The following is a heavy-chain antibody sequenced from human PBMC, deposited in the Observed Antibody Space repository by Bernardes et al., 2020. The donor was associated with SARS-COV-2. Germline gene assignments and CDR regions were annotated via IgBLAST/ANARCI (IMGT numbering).Heavy chain of an antibody. J-gene: IGHJ6*02. CDR2: ISSSGSTI. V-gene: IGHV3-11*01. CDR1: GFTFSDYY. Sequence: GGSLRLSCAASGFTFSDYYMSWIRQAAGKGQEWVSYISSSGSTIYYADSVKGRFTISRDNAKNSLYLQMNSLRAEDTAVYYCARDSYDSGSYYTSGYYYGMDVWGQGTTVTISS. CDR3: ARDSYDSGSYYTSGYYYGMDV. D-gene: IGHD3-10*01.